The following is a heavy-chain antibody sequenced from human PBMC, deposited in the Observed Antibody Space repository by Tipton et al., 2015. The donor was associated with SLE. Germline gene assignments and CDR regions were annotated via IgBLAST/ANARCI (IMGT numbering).Heavy chain of an antibody. V-gene: IGHV3-23*01. Sequence: SLRLSCAASGFTFSSSAMNWVRQAPGKGLEWVSTISGSGVTTYYADSVRGRFTISRDISKNTLFLQMNSLRAEDTAVYYCAKGYYNSDYWGQGTLVTVSA. CDR3: AKGYYNSDY. J-gene: IGHJ4*02. D-gene: IGHD2-8*01. CDR2: ISGSGVTT. CDR1: GFTFSSSA.